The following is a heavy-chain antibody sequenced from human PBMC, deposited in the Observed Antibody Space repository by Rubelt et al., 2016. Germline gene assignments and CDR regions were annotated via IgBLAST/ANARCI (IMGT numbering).Heavy chain of an antibody. J-gene: IGHJ6*02. CDR2: INPNSGGT. CDR3: ARPRYWNYYGTDV. Sequence: GYTFTGYYMHWVRQAPGQGLEWMGWINPNSGGTNYAQKFQGRVTMTRDTSISTAYMELSRLRSDDTAVYYCARPRYWNYYGTDVWGQGTTVTVSS. D-gene: IGHD2-21*01. V-gene: IGHV1-2*02. CDR1: GYTFTGYY.